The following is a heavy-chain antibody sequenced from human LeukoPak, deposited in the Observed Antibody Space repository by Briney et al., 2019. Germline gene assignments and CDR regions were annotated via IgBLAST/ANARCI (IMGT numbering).Heavy chain of an antibody. CDR1: GFTFSTYW. J-gene: IGHJ4*02. CDR2: IKQDGSEK. CDR3: ARDAPYYTSGWYYFDY. D-gene: IGHD6-19*01. V-gene: IGHV3-7*01. Sequence: QPGGSLRLSCAASGFTFSTYWMSWVRQAPGKGLEWVANIKQDGSEKYYVDSVKGRFTISRDNAKNSLYLQMNSLRAEDTAVYYCARDAPYYTSGWYYFDYWGQGTLVTVSS.